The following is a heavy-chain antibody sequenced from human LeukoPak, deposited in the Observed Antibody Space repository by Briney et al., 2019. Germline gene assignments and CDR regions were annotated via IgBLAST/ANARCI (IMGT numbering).Heavy chain of an antibody. V-gene: IGHV3-30-3*01. D-gene: IGHD5-18*01. CDR1: GFTFSSYA. CDR2: ISYDGSNK. CDR3: ARARIQRTYYFDY. J-gene: IGHJ4*02. Sequence: GRSLRLSCAASGFTFSSYAMHWVRQAPVKGLEWVAVISYDGSNKYYADSVKGRFTISRDNSENTLYLQMNSLRAEDTAVYYCARARIQRTYYFDYWGQGTLVTVSS.